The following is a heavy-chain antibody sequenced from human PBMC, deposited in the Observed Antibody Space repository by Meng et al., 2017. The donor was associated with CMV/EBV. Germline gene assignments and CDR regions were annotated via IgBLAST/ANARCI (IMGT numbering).Heavy chain of an antibody. D-gene: IGHD2-15*01. Sequence: SETLSLTCAVYGGSFSGYYWSWSRQPPGKGLEWIGEINHSGSTNYNPSLKSRVTISVDTSKNQFSLKLSSVTAADTAVYYCARGGAANYYYYGMDVWGQGTTVTVSS. J-gene: IGHJ6*02. CDR1: GGSFSGYY. CDR3: ARGGAANYYYYGMDV. V-gene: IGHV4-34*01. CDR2: INHSGST.